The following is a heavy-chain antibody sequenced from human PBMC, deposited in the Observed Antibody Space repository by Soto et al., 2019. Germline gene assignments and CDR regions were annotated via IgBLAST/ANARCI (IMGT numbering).Heavy chain of an antibody. CDR1: GYTFTSYG. Sequence: GASVKVSCKASGYTFTSYGISRVRQAPGQGLEWMGWISAYNGNTNYAQKLQGRVTMTTDTSTSTAYMELRSLRSDDTAVYYCARDQVGYCSSTSCGNFDYWGQGTLVTVSS. V-gene: IGHV1-18*01. J-gene: IGHJ4*02. CDR3: ARDQVGYCSSTSCGNFDY. CDR2: ISAYNGNT. D-gene: IGHD2-2*01.